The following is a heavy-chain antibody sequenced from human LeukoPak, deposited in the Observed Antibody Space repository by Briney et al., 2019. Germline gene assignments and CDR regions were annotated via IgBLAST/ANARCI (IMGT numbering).Heavy chain of an antibody. CDR3: AKGGGNSNYYYYYMDV. V-gene: IGHV3-23*01. D-gene: IGHD4-23*01. CDR2: ISDSATYT. CDR1: GFTFSSYA. J-gene: IGHJ6*03. Sequence: GGSLRLSCAASGFTFSSYAMSWVRQAPGMGLEWVSGISDSATYTYYADSVKGRFTISRDNSKNTLYLQMNSLRAEDTAVYYCAKGGGNSNYYYYYMDVWGKGTTVTVSS.